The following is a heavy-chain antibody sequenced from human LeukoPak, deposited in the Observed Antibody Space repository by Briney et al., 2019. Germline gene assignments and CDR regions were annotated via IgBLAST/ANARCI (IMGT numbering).Heavy chain of an antibody. CDR1: GFTFSSYG. CDR3: ARGISYYYYYYYMDV. D-gene: IGHD2-15*01. V-gene: IGHV3-23*01. CDR2: ISGSGGST. J-gene: IGHJ6*03. Sequence: GGSLRLSCAASGFTFSSYGMSWVRQAPGKGLEWVSAISGSGGSTYYADSVKGRFTISRDNSKNTLYLQMNSLRAEDTAVYYCARGISYYYYYYYMDVWGKGTTVTVSS.